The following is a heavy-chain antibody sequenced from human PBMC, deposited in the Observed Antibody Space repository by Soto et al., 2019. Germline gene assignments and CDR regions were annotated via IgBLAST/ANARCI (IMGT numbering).Heavy chain of an antibody. V-gene: IGHV4-4*07. CDR1: TDSITSYY. CDR3: ARGIGVINFDY. J-gene: IGHJ4*02. Sequence: QVQLQESGPGLVKPSETLSLTCSVSTDSITSYYWSWIRQPAGKGLEWIGRIYTSGTTNFNPSLKSRVTMSVDTSKNQCSLRLNSVTAADTAVYYCARGIGVINFDYWGQGALVTVSS. CDR2: IYTSGTT. D-gene: IGHD2-21*01.